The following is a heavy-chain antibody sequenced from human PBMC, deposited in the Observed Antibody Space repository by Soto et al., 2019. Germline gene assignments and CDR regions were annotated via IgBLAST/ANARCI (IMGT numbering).Heavy chain of an antibody. D-gene: IGHD4-17*01. CDR2: INPSGGST. CDR1: GYTFTSYY. Sequence: ASVKVSCKASGYTFTSYYMHWVRQAPGQGLEWMGIINPSGGSTSYAQKFQGRVTMTRDTSTSTVYMELSSLRSEDTAVYYCARDDHGGNSGSRYYYGMDVWGQGTTVPVSS. J-gene: IGHJ6*02. CDR3: ARDDHGGNSGSRYYYGMDV. V-gene: IGHV1-46*01.